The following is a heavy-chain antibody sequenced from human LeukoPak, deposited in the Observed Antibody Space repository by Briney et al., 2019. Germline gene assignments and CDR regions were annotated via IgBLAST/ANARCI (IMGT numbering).Heavy chain of an antibody. J-gene: IGHJ4*02. CDR3: ARGAYGDYGPNYDY. Sequence: GASVKVSCKASGYTFTSYAMHWVRQAPGQRLEWMGWINAGNGNTKYSQKFQGRVTITRDTSASTAYMELSSLRSEDTAVYYCARGAYGDYGPNYDYWGQGTLVTVSS. CDR2: INAGNGNT. V-gene: IGHV1-3*01. D-gene: IGHD4-17*01. CDR1: GYTFTSYA.